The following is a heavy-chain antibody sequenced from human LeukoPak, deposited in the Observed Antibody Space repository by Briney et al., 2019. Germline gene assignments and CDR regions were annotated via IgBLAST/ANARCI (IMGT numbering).Heavy chain of an antibody. CDR2: INTDGSET. D-gene: IGHD6-13*01. J-gene: IGHJ4*02. V-gene: IGHV3-7*01. Sequence: GGSLRLSCAASGFTFSSYWMSWVRQAPGKGLEWVANINTDGSETYYVDSVRGRFTISRDNAKKSLYLQMDSLSEADTAIYYCARDPAAWDYWGQGTLVTVSP. CDR3: ARDPAAWDY. CDR1: GFTFSSYW.